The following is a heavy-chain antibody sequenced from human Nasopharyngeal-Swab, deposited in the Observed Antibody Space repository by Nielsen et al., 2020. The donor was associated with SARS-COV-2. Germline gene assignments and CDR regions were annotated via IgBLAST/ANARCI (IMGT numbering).Heavy chain of an antibody. V-gene: IGHV4-34*01. Sequence: SETLSLTCAVYGGSVSDYHWSWIRQPPGKGLEWIGEIKPSGRTNYSPSLKSRVAISIDASKNQFFLNLTSVTAADTAVYYCAGHPVDFDYWGQGTLVTVSS. D-gene: IGHD6-19*01. J-gene: IGHJ4*02. CDR1: GGSVSDYH. CDR3: AGHPVDFDY. CDR2: IKPSGRT.